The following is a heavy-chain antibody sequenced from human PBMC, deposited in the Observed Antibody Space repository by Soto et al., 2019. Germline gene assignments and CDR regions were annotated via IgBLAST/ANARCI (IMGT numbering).Heavy chain of an antibody. J-gene: IGHJ6*02. Sequence: ASVKVSCKASGYTFTSYGISWLRRAPGQGLEWMGWISAYNGNTNYAQKLQGRVTMTTDTSTSTAYMELRSLRSDDTAVYYCARNEFSSYYYYGMDVWGQGTTVTVSS. V-gene: IGHV1-18*04. D-gene: IGHD3-10*01. CDR3: ARNEFSSYYYYGMDV. CDR2: ISAYNGNT. CDR1: GYTFTSYG.